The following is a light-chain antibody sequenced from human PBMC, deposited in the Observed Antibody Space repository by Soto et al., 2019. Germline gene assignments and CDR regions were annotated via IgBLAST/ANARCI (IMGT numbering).Light chain of an antibody. J-gene: IGKJ2*01. CDR2: GAS. V-gene: IGKV3-20*01. Sequence: EIVLTQSPGTLSLSPGERATLSCRASQSVATTYLAWYQQKPGQAPRLVIYGASSRATGIPDRFSGSGSGTDFILTISRLEPEDFAVYYCQQYGDSPPNAFGKGTKLEIK. CDR1: QSVATTY. CDR3: QQYGDSPPNA.